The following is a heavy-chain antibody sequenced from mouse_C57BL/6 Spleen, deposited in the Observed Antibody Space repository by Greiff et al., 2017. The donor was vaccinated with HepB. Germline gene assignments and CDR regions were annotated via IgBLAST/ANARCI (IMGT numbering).Heavy chain of an antibody. CDR2: IYTGDGDT. V-gene: IGHV1-82*01. CDR3: VYDYDED. Sequence: VQLQQSGPELVKPGASVKISCKASGYAFSSSWMNWVKQRPGKGLEWIGRIYTGDGDTKYNGKFKGKATLTAEKSSSTAYMQLSSLTSEDSAVYFCVYDYDEDWGQGTTLTVSS. CDR1: GYAFSSSW. D-gene: IGHD2-4*01. J-gene: IGHJ2*01.